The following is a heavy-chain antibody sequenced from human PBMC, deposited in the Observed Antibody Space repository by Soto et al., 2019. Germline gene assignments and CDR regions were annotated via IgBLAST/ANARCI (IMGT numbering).Heavy chain of an antibody. Sequence: PSETLSLTCTVSGGSISSYYWSWIRQPPGKGLEWIGYIYYSASTNYNPSLKSRVTISVDTSKNQFSLKLSSVTAADTAVYYCARDNGREQYYDSSGYWYYFDYWGQGTLVTVSS. J-gene: IGHJ4*02. CDR3: ARDNGREQYYDSSGYWYYFDY. D-gene: IGHD3-22*01. V-gene: IGHV4-59*01. CDR1: GGSISSYY. CDR2: IYYSAST.